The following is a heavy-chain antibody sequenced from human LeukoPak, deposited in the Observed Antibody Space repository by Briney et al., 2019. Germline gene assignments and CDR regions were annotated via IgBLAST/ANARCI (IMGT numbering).Heavy chain of an antibody. Sequence: GASVKVSCKASGYPFTGYYLHWVRQAPGQGLEWMVWINPNSGFTNYAQKFQGRATMTRDTSISTAYMELSRLRSDDTAVYYCARLADCSSSSCRSFDYWGQGTLVTVSS. CDR1: GYPFTGYY. V-gene: IGHV1-2*02. J-gene: IGHJ4*02. CDR3: ARLADCSSSSCRSFDY. CDR2: INPNSGFT. D-gene: IGHD2-2*01.